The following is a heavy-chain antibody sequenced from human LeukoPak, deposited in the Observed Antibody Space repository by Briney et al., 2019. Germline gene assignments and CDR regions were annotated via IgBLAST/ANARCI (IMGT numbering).Heavy chain of an antibody. CDR3: ARFLLRRNRAFDI. J-gene: IGHJ3*02. V-gene: IGHV1-8*01. CDR1: GHTFTSYD. CDR2: MNPNSGNT. Sequence: GASVKVSCKAPGHTFTSYDINWVRQATGQGLEWMGWMNPNSGNTGYAQKFQGRVTMTRNTSISTAYMELSSLRSDDTAVYYCARFLLRRNRAFDIWGQGTMVTVSS. D-gene: IGHD2/OR15-2a*01.